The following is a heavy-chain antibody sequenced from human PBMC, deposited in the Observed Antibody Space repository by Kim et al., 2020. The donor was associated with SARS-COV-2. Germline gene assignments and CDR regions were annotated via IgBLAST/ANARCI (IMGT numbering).Heavy chain of an antibody. Sequence: RFTISRDNAKNSLYLQMNSLRAEDTAVYYCARDRGGESGYYYAPSIYFDYWGQGTLVTVSS. V-gene: IGHV3-11*06. D-gene: IGHD3-22*01. CDR3: ARDRGGESGYYYAPSIYFDY. J-gene: IGHJ4*02.